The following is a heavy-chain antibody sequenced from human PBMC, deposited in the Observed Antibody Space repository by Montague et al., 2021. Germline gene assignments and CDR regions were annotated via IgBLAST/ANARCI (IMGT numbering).Heavy chain of an antibody. Sequence: SETLSLTCVVSGASINSYYWSWIRQPPGKGLECTGYIHYSGTTNYNPSLKSRVTLSVDTSKNQISLNLSHVTAAYTAVYYCARFHYYDINFDTWGRGTLVTVSS. CDR3: ARFHYYDINFDT. CDR1: GASINSYY. CDR2: IHYSGTT. D-gene: IGHD3-22*01. J-gene: IGHJ2*01. V-gene: IGHV4-59*01.